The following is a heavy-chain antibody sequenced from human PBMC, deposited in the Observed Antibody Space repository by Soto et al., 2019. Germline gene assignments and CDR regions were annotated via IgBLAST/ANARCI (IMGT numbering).Heavy chain of an antibody. CDR3: AKGGYYYYGMDV. CDR1: GFTFSSYG. J-gene: IGHJ6*02. Sequence: SLRLSCAASGFTFSSYGMHWVRQAPGKGLEWVAVISYDGSNKYYADSVKGRFTISRDNSKNTLYLQMNSLRAEDTAVYYCAKGGYYYYGMDVWGQGTTVTVSS. V-gene: IGHV3-30*18. D-gene: IGHD3-16*01. CDR2: ISYDGSNK.